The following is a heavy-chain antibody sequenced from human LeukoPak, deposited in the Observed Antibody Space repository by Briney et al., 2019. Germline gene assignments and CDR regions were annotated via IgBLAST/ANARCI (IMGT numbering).Heavy chain of an antibody. J-gene: IGHJ4*02. CDR2: INPNSGGT. V-gene: IGHV1-2*06. Sequence: ASVKVSRKASGYTFTGYYMHWVRQAPGQGLEWMGRINPNSGGTNYAQKFQGRVTMTRDTSISTAYMELSRLRSDDTAVYYCARSELLQWLVPSLGETYFDYWGQGTLVTVSS. D-gene: IGHD6-19*01. CDR3: ARSELLQWLVPSLGETYFDY. CDR1: GYTFTGYY.